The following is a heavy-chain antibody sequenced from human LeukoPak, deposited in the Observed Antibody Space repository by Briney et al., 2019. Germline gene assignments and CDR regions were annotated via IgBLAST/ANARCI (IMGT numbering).Heavy chain of an antibody. CDR3: AKWEGYYGSGISYYYMDV. J-gene: IGHJ6*03. Sequence: GESLKISWKGAGYSFTNYWIGWVRQMPGKGLELMGIIYPGDSDTRYSPSFQGQVTISVDKSISTAYLQWSGLKASATAMYYCAKWEGYYGSGISYYYMDVWGKGTTVTVSS. CDR2: IYPGDSDT. CDR1: GYSFTNYW. D-gene: IGHD3-10*01. V-gene: IGHV5-51*01.